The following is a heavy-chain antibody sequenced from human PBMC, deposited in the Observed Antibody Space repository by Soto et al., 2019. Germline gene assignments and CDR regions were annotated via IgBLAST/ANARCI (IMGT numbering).Heavy chain of an antibody. D-gene: IGHD3-22*01. Sequence: SETLSLTCTFSGSSISSCDHSWSWIRQPPGKGLEWIGYIYHSGSTYYNPSLKSRVTISVDTSKNQFSLKLSSVTAAYTAVYYCARAPGRIVVVRWVDPWGQGTLVTVS. CDR1: GSSISSCDHS. CDR3: ARAPGRIVVVRWVDP. J-gene: IGHJ5*02. CDR2: IYHSGST. V-gene: IGHV4-30-4*01.